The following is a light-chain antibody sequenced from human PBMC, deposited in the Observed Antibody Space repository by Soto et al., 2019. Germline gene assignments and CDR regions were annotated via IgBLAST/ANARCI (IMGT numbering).Light chain of an antibody. Sequence: IFLTQSPGSLSLSSGERATLSCRASQTVRSSYLAWYQQRPGQPPKLLIYSAFNRAIGTPDRFSGSESGRDYNLTISRLDPEDSAVYYCQQYGDSITFGGGTKVEI. J-gene: IGKJ4*01. V-gene: IGKV3-20*01. CDR2: SAF. CDR1: QTVRSSY. CDR3: QQYGDSIT.